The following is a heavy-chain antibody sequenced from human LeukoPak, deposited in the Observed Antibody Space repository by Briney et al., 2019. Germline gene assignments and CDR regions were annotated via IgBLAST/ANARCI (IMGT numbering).Heavy chain of an antibody. V-gene: IGHV1-18*01. J-gene: IGHJ5*02. D-gene: IGHD2-21*01. CDR2: ISAYNGNT. CDR3: ARDVDVAAETNWFDP. CDR1: GYTFTSYG. Sequence: ASVKVSCKASGYTFTSYGISWLRQAPGQGLEWMGWISAYNGNTNYAQKLQGRVTITTDTSTSTAYMELRSLRSDDTAVYYCARDVDVAAETNWFDPWGQGTLVTVSS.